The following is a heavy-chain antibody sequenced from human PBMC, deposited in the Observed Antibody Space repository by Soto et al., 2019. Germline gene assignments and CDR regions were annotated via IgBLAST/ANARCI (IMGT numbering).Heavy chain of an antibody. D-gene: IGHD4-17*01. CDR1: GFTFSNYG. CDR2: VSWDGESE. Sequence: QVKLVESGGGIVQHGSSLRLSCSASGFTFSNYGMQWCRQAPGKGLEWVAVVSWDGESEYYADSVKGLFAISRDNSGDTLSLQMNSLRPEDTAVYYYVKEATVNAAYAFDSWGQGTLVPVST. V-gene: IGHV3-30*18. J-gene: IGHJ4*02. CDR3: VKEATVNAAYAFDS.